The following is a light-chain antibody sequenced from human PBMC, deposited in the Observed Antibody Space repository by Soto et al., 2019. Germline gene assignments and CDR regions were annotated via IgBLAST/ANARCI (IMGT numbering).Light chain of an antibody. Sequence: DIQMTQSPSTLSASVGDRVTITCRASQSISSWLAWYQQKPGKAPKLLIYKASSLESGVPSRFSGSGSGTEFTLTISSLQPDDFATYDCQQYNSYSPHTFGQGTKLEIK. CDR3: QQYNSYSPHT. CDR2: KAS. J-gene: IGKJ2*01. V-gene: IGKV1-5*03. CDR1: QSISSW.